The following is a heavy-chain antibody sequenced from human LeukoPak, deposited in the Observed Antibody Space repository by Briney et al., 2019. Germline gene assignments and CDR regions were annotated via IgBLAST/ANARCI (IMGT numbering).Heavy chain of an antibody. CDR1: GYTFTSYG. D-gene: IGHD3-16*02. CDR2: ISAYNGNR. CDR3: ARVGEPDEYVWGSYRLFQYYYYGMDV. V-gene: IGHV1-18*01. Sequence: GSVKVSCKASGYTFTSYGISWVRQAPGQGLKWMGWISAYNGNRNYAQKLQGRVTMTTDTSTSTAYMELRSLRSDDTAVYYCARVGEPDEYVWGSYRLFQYYYYGMDVWGQGTTVTVSS. J-gene: IGHJ6*02.